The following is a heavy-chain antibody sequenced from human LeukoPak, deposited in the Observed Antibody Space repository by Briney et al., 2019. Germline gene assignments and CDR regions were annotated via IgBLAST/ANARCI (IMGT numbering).Heavy chain of an antibody. D-gene: IGHD2-15*01. J-gene: IGHJ4*02. V-gene: IGHV4-38-2*01. CDR1: GYSLSNDYY. CDR2: IYHSGST. CDR3: ARAVSTGYCSFMSCPNPFDY. Sequence: SETLSLTCAVSGYSLSNDYYWGWIRQPPGKGLEWIGSIYHSGSTYYNPSLKSRVTISVHTSKNQVSLKVSSVTAADTAVYYCARAVSTGYCSFMSCPNPFDYWGQGTLVTVSS.